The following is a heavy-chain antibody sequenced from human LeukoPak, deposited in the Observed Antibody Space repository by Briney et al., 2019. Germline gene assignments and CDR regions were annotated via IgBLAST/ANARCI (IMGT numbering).Heavy chain of an antibody. CDR3: ARAFQKIDY. V-gene: IGHV4-34*01. J-gene: IGHJ4*02. Sequence: SETLSLTCAVYGGSFSGYYWSWIRQPPGKGLEWIGEINHSGSTNYNPSLKSRVTISVDTSKNQFSLKLCSVTAPDTAVYYCARAFQKIDYWGQGTLVTVSS. CDR2: INHSGST. CDR1: GGSFSGYY.